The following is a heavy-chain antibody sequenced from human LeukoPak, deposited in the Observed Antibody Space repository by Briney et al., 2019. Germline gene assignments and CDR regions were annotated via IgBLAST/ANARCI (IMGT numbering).Heavy chain of an antibody. J-gene: IGHJ4*02. CDR3: AKDQEAVAGQTPFDY. D-gene: IGHD6-19*01. Sequence: PGGSLRLSCAASGFTFSSYAMSWVRQAPGKGLEWVSAISGSGGSTYYADSVEGRFTISRDNSKNTLYLQMNSLRAEDTAVYYCAKDQEAVAGQTPFDYWGQGTLVTVSS. V-gene: IGHV3-23*01. CDR1: GFTFSSYA. CDR2: ISGSGGST.